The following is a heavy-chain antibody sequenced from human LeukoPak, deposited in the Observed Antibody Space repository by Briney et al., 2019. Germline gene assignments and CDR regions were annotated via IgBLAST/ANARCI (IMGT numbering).Heavy chain of an antibody. D-gene: IGHD3-10*01. CDR1: GFTFSSYV. J-gene: IGHJ4*02. CDR2: ISGSGNTI. CDR3: ARDGIGELLHDFDY. Sequence: GGSLRLSCAASGFTFSSYVMSWVRQAPGKGLEWVSGISGSGNTIYYADSVKGRFTISRHNAKNSLYLQMSSLRAEDTAVYYCARDGIGELLHDFDYWGQGTLVTVSS. V-gene: IGHV3-48*04.